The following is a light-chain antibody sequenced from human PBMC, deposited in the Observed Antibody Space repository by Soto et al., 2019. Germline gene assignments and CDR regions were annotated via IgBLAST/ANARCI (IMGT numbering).Light chain of an antibody. CDR1: QSINIY. V-gene: IGKV1-39*01. Sequence: IQLTQSPSSLSASVGDRVTVTCRASQSINIYLNWYQQKPGKAPTVLIYGATTLESGVPSRFSGGGSRTDFTLTIDSLQIEDFATYYCLQSYRSPYTFGQGTKLEI. J-gene: IGKJ2*01. CDR3: LQSYRSPYT. CDR2: GAT.